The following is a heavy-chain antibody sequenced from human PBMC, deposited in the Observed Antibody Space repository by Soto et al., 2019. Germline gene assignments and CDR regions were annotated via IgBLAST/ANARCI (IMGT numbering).Heavy chain of an antibody. V-gene: IGHV1-69*06. J-gene: IGHJ4*02. Sequence: SVKVSCKASGVTLSSYVIMWVRQAPGQGLEWMGGVIPLFGTPNYAQKFRDRVTISADKSTSTAYTELRSLRSEDTAMYFCAGFGYSKGYAHWGQGTLVTVSS. CDR3: AGFGYSKGYAH. D-gene: IGHD4-4*01. CDR2: VIPLFGTP. CDR1: GVTLSSYV.